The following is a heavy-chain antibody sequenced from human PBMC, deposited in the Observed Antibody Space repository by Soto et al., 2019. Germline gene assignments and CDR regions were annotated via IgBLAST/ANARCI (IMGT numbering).Heavy chain of an antibody. Sequence: QVQLVQSGAEVKKPGSSVKVSCKASGGTFSSYAIRWVRQAPGQGRAWMGGIIPIFGTANYAQTFQGRVTIPADECTSKAYMELSSLRSEDTAVYYCAREYSSSAALHFDYWGQGSLVTVSS. CDR3: AREYSSSAALHFDY. CDR2: IIPIFGTA. CDR1: GGTFSSYA. V-gene: IGHV1-69*01. J-gene: IGHJ4*02. D-gene: IGHD6-6*01.